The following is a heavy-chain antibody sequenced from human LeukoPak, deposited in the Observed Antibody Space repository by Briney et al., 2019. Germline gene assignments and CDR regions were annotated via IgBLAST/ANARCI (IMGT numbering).Heavy chain of an antibody. CDR1: GFTFSSYA. J-gene: IGHJ4*02. D-gene: IGHD7-27*01. V-gene: IGHV3-23*01. CDR2: ISGSGVST. CDR3: AKGDTGDRYFDY. Sequence: GGSLRLSCAASGFTFSSYAMSWVRQAPGKGLEWVSAISGSGVSTYYADSVKGRFSISRDNSKNTLYLQMNSLRAEDTAIYYCAKGDTGDRYFDYWGPGTLVTVSS.